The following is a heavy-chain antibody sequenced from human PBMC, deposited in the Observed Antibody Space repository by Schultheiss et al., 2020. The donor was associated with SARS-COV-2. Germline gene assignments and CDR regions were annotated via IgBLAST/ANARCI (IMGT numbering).Heavy chain of an antibody. J-gene: IGHJ4*02. V-gene: IGHV4-31*03. Sequence: SETLSLTCSVSGGSISSGNYYWSWIRQPAGKGLEWIGYIYYSGSTYYNPSLKSRVTISVDTSKNQFSLKLSSVTAADTAVYYCASSSWYYADYWGQGTLVTVSS. D-gene: IGHD6-13*01. CDR1: GGSISSGNYY. CDR3: ASSSWYYADY. CDR2: IYYSGST.